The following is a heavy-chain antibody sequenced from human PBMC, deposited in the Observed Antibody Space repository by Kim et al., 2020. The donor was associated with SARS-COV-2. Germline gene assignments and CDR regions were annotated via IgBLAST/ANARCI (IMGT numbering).Heavy chain of an antibody. J-gene: IGHJ4*02. V-gene: IGHV3-30*09. D-gene: IGHD2-8*01. Sequence: GGSLRLSCAASGFPFRSFAMEWVRQAPGKGLEWVAKISHDGRDEFYADSVKGRFAVSRDNSKNTLYLQMNSLRDEDTAIYYCVRLYWSNGICLLDYWGQGSLFTVSS. CDR2: ISHDGRDE. CDR1: GFPFRSFA. CDR3: VRLYWSNGICLLDY.